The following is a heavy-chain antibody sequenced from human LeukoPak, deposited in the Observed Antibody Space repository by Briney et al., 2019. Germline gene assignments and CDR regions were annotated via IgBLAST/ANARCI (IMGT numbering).Heavy chain of an antibody. V-gene: IGHV3-23*01. J-gene: IGHJ4*02. Sequence: GGSLRLPCAASGFTFSSYATTWVRQAPGKGLEWVSSISGSGGTTYYADSVKGQFTISRDNSKNTLYLQMNSLRAEDTAVYYCAKDGRGSGSYYYFDYWGQGTLVTVSP. CDR3: AKDGRGSGSYYYFDY. CDR2: ISGSGGTT. CDR1: GFTFSSYA. D-gene: IGHD3-10*01.